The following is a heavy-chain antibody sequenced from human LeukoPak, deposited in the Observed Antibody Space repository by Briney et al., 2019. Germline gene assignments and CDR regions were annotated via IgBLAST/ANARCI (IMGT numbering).Heavy chain of an antibody. Sequence: SETLSLTCSVSVGSISSYYWSWIRQPPGEGLEWLGYIYSSGTTNYNPSLKSRVTLSIDTSNKQFSLKMTSVTAADTAVYYCAREIGCKGWFDPWGQGTLVTVSS. CDR3: AREIGCKGWFDP. J-gene: IGHJ5*02. V-gene: IGHV4-59*01. CDR2: IYSSGTT. CDR1: VGSISSYY. D-gene: IGHD2-15*01.